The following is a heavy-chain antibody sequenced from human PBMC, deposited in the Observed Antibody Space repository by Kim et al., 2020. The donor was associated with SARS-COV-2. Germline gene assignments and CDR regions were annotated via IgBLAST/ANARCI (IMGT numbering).Heavy chain of an antibody. Sequence: ASVKVSCKASGYTFTSYYMHWLRQPPGQVLDLIGIIYPIGFCTSFSQKFQGRVTMTRYTSTSTVYMELSSLRSEDTAVYYCASDGSPVTAYYYYYGMDVWGQGTTVTVSS. D-gene: IGHD2-21*02. CDR2: IYPIGFCT. CDR1: GYTFTSYY. V-gene: IGHV1-46*01. CDR3: ASDGSPVTAYYYYYGMDV. J-gene: IGHJ6*02.